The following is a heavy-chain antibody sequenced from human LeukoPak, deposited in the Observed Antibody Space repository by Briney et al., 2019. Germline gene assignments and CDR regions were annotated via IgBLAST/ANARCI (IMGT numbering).Heavy chain of an antibody. CDR3: ARATVEMATTTFDY. CDR1: GFTFDDYA. D-gene: IGHD5-24*01. J-gene: IGHJ4*02. V-gene: IGHV3-9*01. CDR2: INWNSDSI. Sequence: GRSLRLSCAASGFTFDDYAMHWVRQAPGKGLEWVSGINWNSDSIGYADSVKGRFTISRDNAKNSLYLQMNSLRAEDTAVYYCARATVEMATTTFDYWGQGTLVTVSS.